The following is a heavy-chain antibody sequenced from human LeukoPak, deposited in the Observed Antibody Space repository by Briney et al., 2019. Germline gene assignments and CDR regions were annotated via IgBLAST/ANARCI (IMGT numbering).Heavy chain of an antibody. V-gene: IGHV3-30*02. J-gene: IGHJ4*02. Sequence: TGGSLRLSCAASGFTFSSYGMHWVRQAPGKGLEWVAFIRYDGSNKYYADSVKGRFTISRDNAKNSLYLQMNSLRVEDTAVYYCARLEQWLTPYWGQGTLVTVSS. CDR3: ARLEQWLTPY. D-gene: IGHD6-19*01. CDR1: GFTFSSYG. CDR2: IRYDGSNK.